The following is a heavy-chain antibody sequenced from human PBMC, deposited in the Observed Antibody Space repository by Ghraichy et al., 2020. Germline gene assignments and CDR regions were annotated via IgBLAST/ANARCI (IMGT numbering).Heavy chain of an antibody. J-gene: IGHJ4*02. V-gene: IGHV3-33*01. D-gene: IGHD4-17*01. CDR1: GFTFSSYG. Sequence: GESLNISCAASGFTFSSYGMHWVRQAPGKGLEWVAVIWYDGSNKYYADSVKGRFTISRDNSKNTLYLQMNSLRAEDTAVYYCARDREAVTTTSPYFDYWGQVTLVTVSS. CDR3: ARDREAVTTTSPYFDY. CDR2: IWYDGSNK.